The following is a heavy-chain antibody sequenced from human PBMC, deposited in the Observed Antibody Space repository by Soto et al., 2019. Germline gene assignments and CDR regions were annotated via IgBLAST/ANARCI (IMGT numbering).Heavy chain of an antibody. J-gene: IGHJ4*02. Sequence: VQLVESGGGLVQPGRSLRLSCAASGFTFSSYGMHWVRQAPGKGLEWVGVISYDGSNEYYADSVKGRFTISRDNSKNTLYLQMNSLRAEDTAVYYCAKRGGWSGYYPLDYWGQGSLVTVSS. CDR2: ISYDGSNE. V-gene: IGHV3-30*18. CDR3: AKRGGWSGYYPLDY. D-gene: IGHD3-3*01. CDR1: GFTFSSYG.